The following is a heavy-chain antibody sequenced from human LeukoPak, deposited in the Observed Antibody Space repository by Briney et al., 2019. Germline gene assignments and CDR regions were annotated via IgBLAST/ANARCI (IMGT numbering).Heavy chain of an antibody. CDR3: ARDPGYSRPSSYGYFDH. CDR2: ITSSSDSI. D-gene: IGHD1-26*01. Sequence: GGSLRLSCATSGFTFSAYSMIWVRQTPGKGLECLSYITSSSDSIHYADSVRGRFTVSRDNAKNSLYLHMNSLRDEDTAVYYCARDPGYSRPSSYGYFDHWGQGTLATVSS. J-gene: IGHJ4*02. CDR1: GFTFSAYS. V-gene: IGHV3-48*02.